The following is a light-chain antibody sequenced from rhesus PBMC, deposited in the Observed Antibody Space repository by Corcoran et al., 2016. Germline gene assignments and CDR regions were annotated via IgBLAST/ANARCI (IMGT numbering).Light chain of an antibody. J-gene: IGKJ2*01. CDR3: QHGYGTPYS. Sequence: DIQMTQSPSSLSASVGDRVTITCRASENVNNYLNWYQQKPGKTPKLLIYKASTLPSGVPSRFSGSGSGTEYTFTISSRQPEDVATYYCQHGYGTPYSFGQGTKVEIK. CDR1: ENVNNY. CDR2: KAS. V-gene: IGKV1-74*01.